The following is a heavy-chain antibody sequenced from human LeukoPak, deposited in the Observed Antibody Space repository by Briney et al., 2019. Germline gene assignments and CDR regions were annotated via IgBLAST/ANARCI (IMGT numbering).Heavy chain of an antibody. D-gene: IGHD1-1*01. J-gene: IGHJ4*02. Sequence: GGSLGLSCAASGFTFSDYYMSWIRQAPGKGLEWVSYMSSSGSTIYYAGSVKGRFTISRDNAKNSLFLQMNSLRAEDTAVYYCARSWNDVLSFDYWGQGTLVTVSS. CDR2: MSSSGSTI. CDR3: ARSWNDVLSFDY. V-gene: IGHV3-11*04. CDR1: GFTFSDYY.